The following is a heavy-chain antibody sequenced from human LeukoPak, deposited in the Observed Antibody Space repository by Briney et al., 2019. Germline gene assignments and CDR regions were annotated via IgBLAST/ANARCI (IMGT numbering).Heavy chain of an antibody. CDR3: ARINWNFYYFDY. CDR1: GYTFTSYG. CDR2: ISAHNGNT. D-gene: IGHD1-20*01. Sequence: ASVKVSCKASGYTFTSYGFSWVRQAPGQGLEWMGWISAHNGNTNYAQKLQGRVTMTTDTSTSTAYMELRSLRSDDTAVYYCARINWNFYYFDYWGQGTLVTVSS. V-gene: IGHV1-18*01. J-gene: IGHJ4*02.